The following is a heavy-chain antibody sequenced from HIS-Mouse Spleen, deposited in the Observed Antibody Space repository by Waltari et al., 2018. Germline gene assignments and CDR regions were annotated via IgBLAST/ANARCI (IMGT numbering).Heavy chain of an antibody. V-gene: IGHV4-4*07. Sequence: QVQLQESGPGLVKPSETLSLTCTVSGGSISSYYWSWIRPPAGKGLEWLGRIYTSGSTNYNPSLKSRVTMSVDTSKNQFSLKLSSVTAADTAVYYCARDFHDFWSGYYGGDKKHDAFDIWGQGTMVTVSS. CDR2: IYTSGST. CDR1: GGSISSYY. J-gene: IGHJ3*02. CDR3: ARDFHDFWSGYYGGDKKHDAFDI. D-gene: IGHD3-3*01.